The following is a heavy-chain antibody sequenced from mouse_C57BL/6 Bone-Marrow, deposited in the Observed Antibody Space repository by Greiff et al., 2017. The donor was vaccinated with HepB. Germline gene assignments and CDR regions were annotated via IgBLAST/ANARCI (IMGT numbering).Heavy chain of an antibody. J-gene: IGHJ2*01. CDR3: ARGTVVRNPYFDY. CDR1: GYAFTNYL. Sequence: VQLQQSGAELVRPGPSVKVSCKASGYAFTNYLIEWVKQRPGQGLEWIGVINPGSGGTNYNEKFKGKATLTADKSSSTAYMQLSSLTSEDSAVYFCARGTVVRNPYFDYWGQGTTLTVSS. D-gene: IGHD1-1*01. V-gene: IGHV1-54*01. CDR2: INPGSGGT.